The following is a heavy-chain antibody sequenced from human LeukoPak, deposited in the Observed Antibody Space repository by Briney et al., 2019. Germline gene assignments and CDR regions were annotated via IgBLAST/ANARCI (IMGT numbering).Heavy chain of an antibody. CDR2: IWCDGSNK. V-gene: IGHV3-33*06. J-gene: IGHJ6*03. Sequence: GWAVRLSFASSALTFLCYGLHSVGQAAGKGPEWVAVIWCDGSNKYYSDSVKGRFSISRDSSKNILYLQMNSLRAEDTAVYYCAKDRCSNGIGCYYYYMDVWGKGTTVTISS. D-gene: IGHD2-8*01. CDR1: ALTFLCYG. CDR3: AKDRCSNGIGCYYYYMDV.